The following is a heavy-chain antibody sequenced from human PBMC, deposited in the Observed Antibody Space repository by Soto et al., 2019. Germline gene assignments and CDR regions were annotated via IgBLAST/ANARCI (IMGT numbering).Heavy chain of an antibody. J-gene: IGHJ4*02. CDR1: GFTFSLYA. CDR2: ISASGGDT. CDR3: AKVPHWGSNWYFDY. D-gene: IGHD6-13*01. V-gene: IGHV3-23*01. Sequence: PGGSLSLSGAASGFTFSLYAMTWVRQAPGKGLEWVSVISASGGDTYYADSVRGRFTMSRDNYKNIVFLQMNSLRAEDTAIYYCAKVPHWGSNWYFDYWGQGALVTVSS.